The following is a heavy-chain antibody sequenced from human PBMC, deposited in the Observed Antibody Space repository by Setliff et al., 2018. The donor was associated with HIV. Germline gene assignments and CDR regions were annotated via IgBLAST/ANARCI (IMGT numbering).Heavy chain of an antibody. CDR3: ANRLRGYNKWCYFDY. CDR1: GFTFYSYA. CDR2: MSGSTGDT. V-gene: IGHV3-23*01. J-gene: IGHJ4*02. D-gene: IGHD2-15*01. Sequence: PGGSLRLSCAASGFTFYSYAMSWVRQAPGKGLEWVATMSGSTGDTYYADSVKGRFTISRDNSKNTLSLQMNSLGAEDTAIYYCANRLRGYNKWCYFDYWGQGTLVTVSS.